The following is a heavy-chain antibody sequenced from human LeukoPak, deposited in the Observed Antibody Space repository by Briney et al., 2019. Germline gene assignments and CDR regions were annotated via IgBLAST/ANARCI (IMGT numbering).Heavy chain of an antibody. CDR1: GFTFSSYS. CDR3: ASSLLLFAPGGS. J-gene: IGHJ5*02. CDR2: ISGDGSET. V-gene: IGHV3-30*05. D-gene: IGHD2/OR15-2a*01. Sequence: SGGSLRLSCAASGFTFSSYSMNWVRQAPGKGLEWVAVISGDGSETYYADSVKGRITISRDNSKSTLFLQMNSLRPEDTAVYYCASSLLLFAPGGSWGQGTLVTVSS.